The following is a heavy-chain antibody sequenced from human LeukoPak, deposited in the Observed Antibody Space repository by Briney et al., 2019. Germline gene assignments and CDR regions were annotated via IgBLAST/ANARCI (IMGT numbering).Heavy chain of an antibody. CDR2: ISAYNGNT. CDR3: ARDLLGASDGDYPFDY. Sequence: ASVRLSGKAAGYTFTSYGISWVRQSPGQGVEGMGWISAYNGNTNYAQKLQGRVTMTTDTSTSTAYMELRSLRSDDTAVYYCARDLLGASDGDYPFDYWGQGTLVTVSS. D-gene: IGHD4-17*01. J-gene: IGHJ4*02. CDR1: GYTFTSYG. V-gene: IGHV1-18*01.